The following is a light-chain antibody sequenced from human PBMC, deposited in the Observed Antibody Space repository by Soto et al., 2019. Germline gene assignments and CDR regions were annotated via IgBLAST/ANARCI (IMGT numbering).Light chain of an antibody. CDR3: CSFAGPQSFEV. V-gene: IGLV2-11*01. Sequence: QSALTQPRSVSGSPGQSVTISCTGTSSDIGGYTYVSWYQQHPGKAPKVIIYDVSERPSGVPDRFSGSKSGNTASLTISGLQPEDEADYYCCSFAGPQSFEVFGEGTKVT. J-gene: IGLJ1*01. CDR1: SSDIGGYTY. CDR2: DVS.